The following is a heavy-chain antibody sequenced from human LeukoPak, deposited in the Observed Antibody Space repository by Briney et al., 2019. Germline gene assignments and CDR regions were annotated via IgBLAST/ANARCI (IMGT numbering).Heavy chain of an antibody. J-gene: IGHJ4*02. V-gene: IGHV3-33*06. D-gene: IGHD3-16*02. CDR2: IWYDGSNK. CDR1: GFTFSSYG. Sequence: SGRSLRLSCAASGFTFSSYGMHWVRQAPGKGREWVAVIWYDGSNKYYADSVKGRFTISRDNSKNTLYLQMNSLRAEDTAVYYCAKEYERLGELSFDYWGQGTLVTVSS. CDR3: AKEYERLGELSFDY.